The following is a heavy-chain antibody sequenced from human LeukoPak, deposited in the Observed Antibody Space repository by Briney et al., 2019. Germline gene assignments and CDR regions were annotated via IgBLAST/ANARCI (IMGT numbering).Heavy chain of an antibody. V-gene: IGHV3-9*03. D-gene: IGHD1-26*01. J-gene: IGHJ4*02. CDR2: ISWNSGSI. Sequence: PGGSLRLSCAASGFTFDDYAMHWVRQAPGKGLEWVSGISWNSGSIGYADSVKGRFTISRDNAKNSLYLQMNSLRAEDMALYYCAKDIGFGVVGATTLDYWGQGTLVTVSS. CDR3: AKDIGFGVVGATTLDY. CDR1: GFTFDDYA.